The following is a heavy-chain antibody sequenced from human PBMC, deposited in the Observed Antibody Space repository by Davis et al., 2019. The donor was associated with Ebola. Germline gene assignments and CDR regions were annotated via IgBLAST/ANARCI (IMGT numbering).Heavy chain of an antibody. CDR1: GFTVSSNY. D-gene: IGHD4-17*01. V-gene: IGHV3-53*01. CDR2: IYSGGST. J-gene: IGHJ4*02. Sequence: GGSLRLSCAASGFTVSSNYMSWVRQAPGKGLEWVSVIYSGGSTYYADSVKGRFTVSRDNAKNSLYLQMNSLRAEDTAVYYCAREGSTVTTYDNWGQGTLVTVSS. CDR3: AREGSTVTTYDN.